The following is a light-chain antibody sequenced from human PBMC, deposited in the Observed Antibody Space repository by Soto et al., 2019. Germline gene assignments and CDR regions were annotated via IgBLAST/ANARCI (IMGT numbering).Light chain of an antibody. J-gene: IGKJ1*01. CDR3: QQYTTYWT. V-gene: IGKV1-5*01. CDR2: DAS. Sequence: DIQMTQSPSTLSASLGDRVTITCRASQGISRWLAWYQQRPGKXPXXLIYDASTLHSGVSSRFSGSGSGTEFTLTISSLQPNDYATDYCQQYTTYWTFGQGTKVDIK. CDR1: QGISRW.